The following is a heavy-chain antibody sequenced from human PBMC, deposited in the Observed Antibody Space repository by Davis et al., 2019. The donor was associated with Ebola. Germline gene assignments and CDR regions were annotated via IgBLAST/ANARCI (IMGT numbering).Heavy chain of an antibody. CDR3: ARDWNYDYYYGMDV. CDR1: GSCISSFY. D-gene: IGHD1-1*01. V-gene: IGHV4-59*01. CDR2: IYYSGST. Sequence: PSETLSLTWTVSGSCISSFYCTWIRQPPGKGLEWIGYIYYSGSTNYNPSLKSRVTISVDTSKNQFSLKLSSVTAADTAVYYCARDWNYDYYYGMDVWGQGTTVTASS. J-gene: IGHJ6*02.